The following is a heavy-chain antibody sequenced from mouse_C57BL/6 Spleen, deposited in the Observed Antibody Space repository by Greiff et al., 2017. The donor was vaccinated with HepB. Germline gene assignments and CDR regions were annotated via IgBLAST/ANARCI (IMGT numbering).Heavy chain of an antibody. V-gene: IGHV5-9*01. CDR1: GFTFSSYT. J-gene: IGHJ2*01. D-gene: IGHD3-1*01. CDR2: ISGGGGNT. CDR3: ARGATDYFDY. Sequence: EVQVVESGGGLVKPGGSLKLSCAASGFTFSSYTMSWVRQTPEKRLEWVATISGGGGNTYYPDSVKGRFTISRDNAKNTLYLQMSSLRSEDTALYYCARGATDYFDYWGQGTTLTVSS.